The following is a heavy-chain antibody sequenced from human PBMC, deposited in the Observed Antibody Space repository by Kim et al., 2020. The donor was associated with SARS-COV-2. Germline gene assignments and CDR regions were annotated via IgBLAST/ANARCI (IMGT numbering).Heavy chain of an antibody. CDR2: IWYDGSNK. CDR1: GFTFSNYG. V-gene: IGHV3-33*01. Sequence: GGSLRLSCAASGFTFSNYGMHWVRQAPGKGLEWVAVIWYDGSNKYYADSVKGRFTISRDNSKNTLYLQMNSLRAEDTAVYYCARDNPDSSSGAGAFDIWGPGTMVTVSS. J-gene: IGHJ3*02. CDR3: ARDNPDSSSGAGAFDI. D-gene: IGHD6-13*01.